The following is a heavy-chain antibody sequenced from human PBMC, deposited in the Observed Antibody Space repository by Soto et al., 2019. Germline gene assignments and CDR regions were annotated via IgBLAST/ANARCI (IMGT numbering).Heavy chain of an antibody. Sequence: GASVKVSCKASGYTFTVYYIHCVRQAPVQGLEWMGWINPKNGDTIFAQKFQGRVTMTRDTSTSTAYMELTSLRFDDTAVYYCARHSGYDYVFDYWGQGTLVTV. CDR2: INPKNGDT. D-gene: IGHD5-12*01. J-gene: IGHJ4*02. CDR1: GYTFTVYY. CDR3: ARHSGYDYVFDY. V-gene: IGHV1-2*02.